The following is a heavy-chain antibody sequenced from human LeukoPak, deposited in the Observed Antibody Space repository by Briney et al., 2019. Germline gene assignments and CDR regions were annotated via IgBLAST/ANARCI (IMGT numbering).Heavy chain of an antibody. Sequence: GRSLRLSCAASGFTFSSYAMHWVRQAPGKGLEWVAVISYDGSNKYYADSVKGRFTISRDNAKNTLYLQMNSLRVEDTAVYYCTRGYPIFDYWGQGTLVTVSS. D-gene: IGHD3-16*02. V-gene: IGHV3-30-3*01. CDR1: GFTFSSYA. CDR3: TRGYPIFDY. CDR2: ISYDGSNK. J-gene: IGHJ4*02.